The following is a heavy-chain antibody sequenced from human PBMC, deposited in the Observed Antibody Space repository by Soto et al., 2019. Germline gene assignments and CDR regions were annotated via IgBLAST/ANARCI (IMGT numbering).Heavy chain of an antibody. J-gene: IGHJ5*02. D-gene: IGHD6-19*01. Sequence: TLSLTCTVSGGSISSSSYYWGWIRQPPGKGLEWIGSIYYSGSTYYNPSLKSRVTISVDTSKNQFSLKLSSVTAADTAVYYCARLGAIVVAGPTYWFHPWGQGTLVTVSS. V-gene: IGHV4-39*01. CDR1: GGSISSSSYY. CDR3: ARLGAIVVAGPTYWFHP. CDR2: IYYSGST.